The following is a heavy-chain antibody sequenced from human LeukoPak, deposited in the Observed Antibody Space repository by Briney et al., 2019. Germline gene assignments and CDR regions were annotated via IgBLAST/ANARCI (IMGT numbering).Heavy chain of an antibody. CDR3: ARAELLSLDY. Sequence: GGSLRLSCAASGFTFRDYGLHWVRQAPGKGLEWVAFIRYDGSNKYYADSVKGRFTISRDNSKNTLYLQMNSLRAEDTAAYYCARAELLSLDYWGQGTLVTVSS. CDR1: GFTFRDYG. V-gene: IGHV3-30*02. J-gene: IGHJ4*02. D-gene: IGHD2-21*02. CDR2: IRYDGSNK.